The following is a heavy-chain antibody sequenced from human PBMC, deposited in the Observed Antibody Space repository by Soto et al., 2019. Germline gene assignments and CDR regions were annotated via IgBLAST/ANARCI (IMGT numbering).Heavy chain of an antibody. CDR2: ISYDGSNK. D-gene: IGHD3-3*01. J-gene: IGHJ4*02. CDR3: ARDLHDSDFWNSYDRPDY. V-gene: IGHV3-30-3*01. CDR1: GFTFSSYA. Sequence: HPGGSLRLSCAASGFTFSSYAMHWVRQAPGKGLEWVAVISYDGSNKYYADSVKGRFTISRDNSKNTLYLQMNSLRPEDTAVYYCARDLHDSDFWNSYDRPDYWGQGTLVTVSS.